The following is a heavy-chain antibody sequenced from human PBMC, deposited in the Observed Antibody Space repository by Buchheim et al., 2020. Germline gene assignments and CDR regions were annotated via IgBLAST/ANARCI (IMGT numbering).Heavy chain of an antibody. V-gene: IGHV1-2*02. Sequence: QVQLVQSGAEVKKPGASVKVSCKASGFTLTGYYMHWVRQAPGQGLEWMGWINPDSGGTNYAQTFQGRVTMTRDTSINTAYMGLSSLTSDDSAVYYCARTSSFDYWGQGTL. J-gene: IGHJ4*02. CDR3: ARTSSFDY. CDR1: GFTLTGYY. CDR2: INPDSGGT.